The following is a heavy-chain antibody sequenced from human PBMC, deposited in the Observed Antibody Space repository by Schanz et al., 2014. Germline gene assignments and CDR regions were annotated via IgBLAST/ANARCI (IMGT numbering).Heavy chain of an antibody. Sequence: QVQLVQSAPEVKKPGASATVSCKASGYSFTTYDVNWVRQATGQGLEWMGIINPSGGSTSYAQKFQGRVTMTADKSTSTVYMEVSGLRSEDTAVYYCAKVDRTRYYAMDVWGQGTAVTVSS. CDR1: GYSFTTYD. CDR2: INPSGGST. J-gene: IGHJ6*02. V-gene: IGHV1-46*01. CDR3: AKVDRTRYYAMDV. D-gene: IGHD3-9*01.